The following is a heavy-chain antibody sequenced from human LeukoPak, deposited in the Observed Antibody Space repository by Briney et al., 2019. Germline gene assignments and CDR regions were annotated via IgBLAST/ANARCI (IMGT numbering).Heavy chain of an antibody. CDR3: ARETYLIGWYFDL. CDR2: IYFSGST. V-gene: IGHV4-4*07. CDR1: GGSISNHY. Sequence: SETLSLTCNVSGGSISNHYWSWIRQPAGKGLEWIGRIYFSGSTMYNPSLKSRLAMSVDTSKNQFSLRLNSLTAADTAVYYRARETYLIGWYFDLWGRGTLVTVSS. D-gene: IGHD3-16*02. J-gene: IGHJ2*01.